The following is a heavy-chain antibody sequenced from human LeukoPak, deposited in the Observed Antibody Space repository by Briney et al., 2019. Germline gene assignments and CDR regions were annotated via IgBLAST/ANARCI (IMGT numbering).Heavy chain of an antibody. CDR3: ARDGNYYDSSGYLKFDP. V-gene: IGHV3-21*01. D-gene: IGHD3-22*01. CDR1: GFTFSSYS. CDR2: ISSSSSYI. Sequence: GGSLRLSCAASGFTFSSYSMNWVRQAPRKGLEWVSSISSSSSYIYYADSVKGRFTISRDNAKNSLYLQMNSLRAEDTAVYYCARDGNYYDSSGYLKFDPWGQGTLVTVSS. J-gene: IGHJ5*02.